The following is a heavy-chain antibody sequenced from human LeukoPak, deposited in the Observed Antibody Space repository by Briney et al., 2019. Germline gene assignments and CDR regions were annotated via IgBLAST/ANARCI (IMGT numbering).Heavy chain of an antibody. D-gene: IGHD3-22*01. Sequence: PGGSLRLSCAASGFTFSSYSMNWVRQAPGKGVEWVSSISSSSSYIYYADSVKGGFTISRENAKKSLYLQMNSLRAEDTAVYYCARGGYYDSSGYLRLWYFDLWGRGTLVTVSS. CDR1: GFTFSSYS. CDR2: ISSSSSYI. CDR3: ARGGYYDSSGYLRLWYFDL. V-gene: IGHV3-21*01. J-gene: IGHJ2*01.